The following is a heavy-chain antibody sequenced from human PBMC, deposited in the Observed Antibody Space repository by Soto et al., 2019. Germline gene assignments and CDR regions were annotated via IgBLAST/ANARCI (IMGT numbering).Heavy chain of an antibody. Sequence: ASVKVSCKASGYTFTSYCISWVRQAPGQGLEWMGWISAYNGNTNYAQKLQGRVTMTTDTSTSTAYMELRSLRSDDTAVYYCAREMSYYGSGSYYNGWFDPWGQGTLVTV. CDR1: GYTFTSYC. CDR3: AREMSYYGSGSYYNGWFDP. J-gene: IGHJ5*02. CDR2: ISAYNGNT. D-gene: IGHD3-10*01. V-gene: IGHV1-18*01.